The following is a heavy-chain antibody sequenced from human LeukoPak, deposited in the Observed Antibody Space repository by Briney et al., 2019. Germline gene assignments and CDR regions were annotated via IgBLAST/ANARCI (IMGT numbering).Heavy chain of an antibody. CDR2: INPNSGGT. Sequence: ASVKVSCKASGYTFTSYGISWVRQAPGQGLEWMGWINPNSGGTNYAQKFQGRVTMTRDTSISTAYMELSRLRSDDTAVYYCASGAGYYYGSGSNLDYWGQGTLVTVSS. CDR1: GYTFTSYG. CDR3: ASGAGYYYGSGSNLDY. V-gene: IGHV1-2*02. J-gene: IGHJ4*02. D-gene: IGHD3-10*01.